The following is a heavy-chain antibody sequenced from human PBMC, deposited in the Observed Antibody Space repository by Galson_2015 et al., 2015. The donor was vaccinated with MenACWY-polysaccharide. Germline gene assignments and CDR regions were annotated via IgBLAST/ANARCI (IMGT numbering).Heavy chain of an antibody. CDR2: MNPNSGNT. CDR1: GYTFSSYD. J-gene: IGHJ5*02. D-gene: IGHD3-22*01. Sequence: SVKVSCKASGYTFSSYDINWVRQTTGQGLEWMGWMNPNSGNTGYAQKFQGRVTMTRNTSISIAYMELSSLRSEDTAVYYCARGGKYYYDSSGYLNWFDPWGQGTMVTVSS. V-gene: IGHV1-8*01. CDR3: ARGGKYYYDSSGYLNWFDP.